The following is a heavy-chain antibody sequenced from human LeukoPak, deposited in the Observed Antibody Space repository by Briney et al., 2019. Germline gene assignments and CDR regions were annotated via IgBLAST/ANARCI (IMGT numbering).Heavy chain of an antibody. V-gene: IGHV3-23*01. CDR1: GFTFSSYA. J-gene: IGHJ4*02. Sequence: PGGSLRLSCAASGFTFSSYAMSWVRQAPGKGLEWVSAISGSGGSTYYADSVKGRFTISRDNSKNTLYLQMNSLRAEDTAVYYCAKDSSYDSSGKSSSYYFDYWGQGTLVTVSS. CDR2: ISGSGGST. D-gene: IGHD3-22*01. CDR3: AKDSSYDSSGKSSSYYFDY.